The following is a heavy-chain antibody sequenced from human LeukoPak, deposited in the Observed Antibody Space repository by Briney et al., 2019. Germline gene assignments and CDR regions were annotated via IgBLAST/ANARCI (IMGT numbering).Heavy chain of an antibody. CDR3: ARVKPDPGYSYGSKGYYYYYMDV. J-gene: IGHJ6*03. CDR2: IIPIFGTA. V-gene: IGHV1-69*06. Sequence: ASVKVSCKASGGTFSSYAISWVRQAPGQGLEWMGGIIPIFGTANYAQKFQGRVTITADKSTSTAYMELSSLRSEDTAVYYCARVKPDPGYSYGSKGYYYYYMDVWGKGTTVTVSS. D-gene: IGHD5-18*01. CDR1: GGTFSSYA.